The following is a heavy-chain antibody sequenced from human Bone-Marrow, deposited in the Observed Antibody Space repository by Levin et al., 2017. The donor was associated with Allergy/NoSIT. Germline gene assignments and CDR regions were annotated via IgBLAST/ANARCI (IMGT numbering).Heavy chain of an antibody. V-gene: IGHV3-30*18. CDR3: AKDTGNYYDTTGHIDY. CDR1: KFTFSNYG. CDR2: ISYDGNFD. D-gene: IGHD3-16*01. J-gene: IGHJ4*02. Sequence: PGGSLRLSCVASKFTFSNYGMHWVRQAPGKGLEWVASISYDGNFDYYADSVKGRFTISRDNSKNTLYLQVNSVTTEDTAVFYCAKDTGNYYDTTGHIDYWGQGTPVIVSS.